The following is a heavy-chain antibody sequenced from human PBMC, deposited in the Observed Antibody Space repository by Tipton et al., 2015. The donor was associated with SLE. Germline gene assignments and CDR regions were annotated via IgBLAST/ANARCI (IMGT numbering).Heavy chain of an antibody. CDR1: GGSISSYY. Sequence: LRLSCTVSGGSISSYYWSWIRQPPGKGLEWIGYIYYSGSTNYNPSLKSRVTISVDTSKNQFSLKLSSVTAADTAVYYCARDGASGVLWGQGTMVTVSS. CDR3: ARDGASGVL. J-gene: IGHJ3*01. CDR2: IYYSGST. V-gene: IGHV4-59*01. D-gene: IGHD3-10*01.